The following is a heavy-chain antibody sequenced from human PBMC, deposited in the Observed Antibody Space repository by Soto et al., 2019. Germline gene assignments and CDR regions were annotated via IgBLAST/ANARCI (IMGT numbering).Heavy chain of an antibody. V-gene: IGHV3-21*01. CDR3: VRGSAFGELSV. CDR2: ISSSSDDI. D-gene: IGHD3-10*01. CDR1: GFTFSYYT. Sequence: GGSLRLSCAASGFTFSYYTMNWVRQAPGKGLEWVTSISSSSDDIYYADSVKGRFTISRDNAKNSLYLQMISLRAEDTAVYYCVRGSAFGELSVWGQGTMVTVSS. J-gene: IGHJ3*01.